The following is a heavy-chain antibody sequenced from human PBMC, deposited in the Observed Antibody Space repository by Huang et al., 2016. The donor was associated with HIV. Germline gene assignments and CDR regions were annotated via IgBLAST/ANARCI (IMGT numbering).Heavy chain of an antibody. D-gene: IGHD3-3*02. V-gene: IGHV3-73*01. CDR1: GSNFNT. J-gene: IGHJ4*02. CDR2: IRNKANNYAT. Sequence: EVQLVESGGGSVQPGGSLILPCADSGSNFNTMHWVRQASGKGLEWVGRIRNKANNYATAYAASVRGRFTISRDDSRSTAYLQMTSLRIEDTALYYCIILDGDYWGLGILVTVSS. CDR3: IILDGDY.